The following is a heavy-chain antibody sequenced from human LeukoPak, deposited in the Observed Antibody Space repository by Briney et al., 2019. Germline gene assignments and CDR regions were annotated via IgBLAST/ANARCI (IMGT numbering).Heavy chain of an antibody. V-gene: IGHV4-39*07. Sequence: SETLSLTCTVSGGSVSSSSYYWGWIRQPPGKGLEWIGSIYYSGSTYYNPSLKSRVTISVDTSKNQFSLKLSSVTAADTAVYYCARGQDYGIHRTIDYWGQGTLVTVSS. CDR2: IYYSGST. CDR3: ARGQDYGIHRTIDY. CDR1: GGSVSSSSYY. D-gene: IGHD4-17*01. J-gene: IGHJ4*02.